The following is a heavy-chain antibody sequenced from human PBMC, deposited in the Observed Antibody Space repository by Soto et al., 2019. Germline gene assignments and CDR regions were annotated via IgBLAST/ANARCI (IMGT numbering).Heavy chain of an antibody. CDR1: GFTFRSYA. V-gene: IGHV3-30-3*01. CDR3: ARDRLFESNTFYYNDGMDV. D-gene: IGHD2-21*02. CDR2: ISFDGNNK. Sequence: QVQLVESGGGVVQPGMSLRLSCAASGFTFRSYAMHWVRQAPGKGLEWVAVISFDGNNKYYADSVKGRFTISRDNSKNTLYLQMSSLRPSDTAVYYCARDRLFESNTFYYNDGMDVWGQGTTVTVSS. J-gene: IGHJ6*02.